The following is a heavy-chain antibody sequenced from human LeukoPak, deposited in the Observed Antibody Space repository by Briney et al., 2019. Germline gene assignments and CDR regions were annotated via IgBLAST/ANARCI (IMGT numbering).Heavy chain of an antibody. CDR3: ARGPVPDIWTSYYFDY. V-gene: IGHV3-30*03. J-gene: IGHJ4*02. CDR1: GFTFRNYG. Sequence: GGSLRLSCAASGFTFRNYGMHWIRQAPGKGLEWVGVATIDERSVFCADSVQGRFIISRDNSKTTLYLQMNSLRAEDTAVYYCARGPVPDIWTSYYFDYWGQGTLVTVSS. D-gene: IGHD2-2*01. CDR2: ATIDERSV.